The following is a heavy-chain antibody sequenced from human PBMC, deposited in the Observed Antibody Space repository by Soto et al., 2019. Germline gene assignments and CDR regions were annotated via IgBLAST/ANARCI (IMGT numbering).Heavy chain of an antibody. CDR1: GYSFSSYY. V-gene: IGHV1-46*01. CDR3: ARDVLTVAGTDAFDI. J-gene: IGHJ3*02. D-gene: IGHD6-19*01. Sequence: QVQLVQSGAEVKKPGASVKVSCEASGYSFSSYYLHWVRQASGQGLEWMGLINPGGDSTNYAQKFQGRVTMTRDTSTSTVYMELSSLRSDDTAVYYCARDVLTVAGTDAFDIWGQGTMVAVSS. CDR2: INPGGDST.